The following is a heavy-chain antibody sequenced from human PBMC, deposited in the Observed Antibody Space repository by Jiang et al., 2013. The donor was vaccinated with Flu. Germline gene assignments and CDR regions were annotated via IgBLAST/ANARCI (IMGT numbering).Heavy chain of an antibody. J-gene: IGHJ5*02. V-gene: IGHV4-30-4*01. CDR1: GDSISSGTFH. CDR3: ARGSTIFGVVRTTWFDP. CDR2: LLQWEH. Sequence: GLVKPSQTLSLTCSVSGDSISSGTFHWSWIRQPQGRPGVDWLHLLQWEHPLQPSLKSRVNISLDKSKNQFSLVLNSLTGADTALYFCARGSTIFGVVRTTWFDPWGPGTLGLRLL. D-gene: IGHD3-3*01.